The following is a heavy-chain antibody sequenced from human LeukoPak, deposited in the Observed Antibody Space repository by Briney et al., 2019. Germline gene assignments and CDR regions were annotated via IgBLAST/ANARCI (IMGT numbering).Heavy chain of an antibody. J-gene: IGHJ4*02. D-gene: IGHD3-22*01. V-gene: IGHV4-34*01. CDR1: GGSFSGYY. CDR3: ARGRVTSGFGRNDY. Sequence: PSETLSLTCAVYGGSFSGYYWSWIRQPPGKGLEWIGEINHSGSTNYNPSLKSRVTISVDTSKNQFSLKLSSVTAADTAVYYCARGRVTSGFGRNDYWGQGTLVTVSS. CDR2: INHSGST.